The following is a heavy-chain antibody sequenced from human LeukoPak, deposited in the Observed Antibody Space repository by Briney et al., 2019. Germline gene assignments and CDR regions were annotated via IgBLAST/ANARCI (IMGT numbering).Heavy chain of an antibody. Sequence: SETLSLTCAVNGGSFSRYYWSWIRQPPGKGLEWIGEINHRGSTNYNPSLKSRVTISVDTSKNQFSLKLNSVTAADTAVYYCARDITGSFDYWGQGNLVTVSS. CDR2: INHRGST. V-gene: IGHV4-34*01. CDR3: ARDITGSFDY. J-gene: IGHJ4*02. CDR1: GGSFSRYY. D-gene: IGHD1-14*01.